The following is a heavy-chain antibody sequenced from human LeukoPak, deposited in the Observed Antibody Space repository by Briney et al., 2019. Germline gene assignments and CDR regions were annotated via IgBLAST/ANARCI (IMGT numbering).Heavy chain of an antibody. CDR2: ISSSSSTI. V-gene: IGHV3-48*01. Sequence: GGSLRLSCAASGFTFSSYSMNWVRQAPGKGLEWVSYISSSSSTIYYADSVKGRFTISRDNAKNSLYLQMNSLRAEDTAVYYCARDLASVWDSSGWCRSRSRGLGDDYWGQGTLVTVSS. CDR1: GFTFSSYS. CDR3: ARDLASVWDSSGWCRSRSRGLGDDY. D-gene: IGHD6-19*01. J-gene: IGHJ4*02.